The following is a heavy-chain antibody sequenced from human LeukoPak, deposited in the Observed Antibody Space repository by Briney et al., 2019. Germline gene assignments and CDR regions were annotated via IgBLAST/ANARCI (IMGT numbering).Heavy chain of an antibody. CDR1: GFTFSRYA. V-gene: IGHV3-64*01. D-gene: IGHD1-20*01. CDR3: ARDFGLIGKVDY. Sequence: GGSLRLSCAASGFTFSRYAMHWVRQAPGKGLESVSAISSNGGSTYYANSVKGRFTISRDNSKNTLYLQMGSLRAEDLAVYYCARDFGLIGKVDYWGQGTLVTVSS. J-gene: IGHJ4*02. CDR2: ISSNGGST.